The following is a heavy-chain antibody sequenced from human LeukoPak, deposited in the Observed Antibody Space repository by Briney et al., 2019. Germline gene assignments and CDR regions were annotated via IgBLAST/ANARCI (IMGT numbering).Heavy chain of an antibody. CDR3: ARVPGSSGWNYSSDY. Sequence: SGGSLRLSCAASGLTFSSYEMNWVRQAPGKGLEWVSYISSSGNTIYNADSVKGRFTISKDNAKNSRYPPMNSLRAEDTAVYYCARVPGSSGWNYSSDYWGQGTLVTVSS. D-gene: IGHD6-19*01. CDR2: ISSSGNTI. V-gene: IGHV3-48*03. J-gene: IGHJ4*02. CDR1: GLTFSSYE.